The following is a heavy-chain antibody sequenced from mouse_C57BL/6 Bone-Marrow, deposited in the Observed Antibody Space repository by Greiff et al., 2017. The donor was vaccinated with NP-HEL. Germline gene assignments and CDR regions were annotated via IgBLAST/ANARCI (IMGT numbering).Heavy chain of an antibody. V-gene: IGHV1-81*01. D-gene: IGHD1-1*01. CDR3: ARPGGYYYGSSYEGDY. Sequence: VQLQQSGAELVRPGASVKLSCKASGYTFTSYGISWVKQRTGQGLEWIGEIYPRSGNTYYNEKFKGKATLTADKSSSTAYMELRSLTSEDSAVYFCARPGGYYYGSSYEGDYWGQGTTLTVSS. CDR1: GYTFTSYG. CDR2: IYPRSGNT. J-gene: IGHJ2*01.